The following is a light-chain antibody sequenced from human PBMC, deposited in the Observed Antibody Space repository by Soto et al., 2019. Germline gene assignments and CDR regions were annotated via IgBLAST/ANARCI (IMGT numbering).Light chain of an antibody. CDR3: QQRSDWPPIT. V-gene: IGKV3-11*01. CDR1: QSVGGH. CDR2: DAS. J-gene: IGKJ5*01. Sequence: EIVLTQSPATLSLSPGERATLSCRASQSVGGHLAWYQQRPCQAPRLLIHDASTRAIGVPVRFSGSGCGTDFTLTISSLEPEDFAVYYCQQRSDWPPITFGQGTRLEIK.